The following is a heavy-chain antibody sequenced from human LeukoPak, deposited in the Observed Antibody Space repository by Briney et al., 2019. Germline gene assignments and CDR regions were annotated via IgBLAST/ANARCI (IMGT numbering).Heavy chain of an antibody. CDR3: AKELEKKYYYGSGSSFDY. CDR1: GFTFSSYG. V-gene: IGHV3-30*02. J-gene: IGHJ4*02. Sequence: GGSLRLSCAASGFTFSSYGMHWVRQAPGKGLEWVAFIRYDGSNKYYADSVKGRFTISRDNSKNTLYLQMNSLRAEDTAVYYCAKELEKKYYYGSGSSFDYWGQGTLVTVSS. D-gene: IGHD3-10*01. CDR2: IRYDGSNK.